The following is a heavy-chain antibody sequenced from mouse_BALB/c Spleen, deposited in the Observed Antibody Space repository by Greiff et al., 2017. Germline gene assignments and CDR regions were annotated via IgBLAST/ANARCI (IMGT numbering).Heavy chain of an antibody. V-gene: IGHV5-4*02. J-gene: IGHJ3*01. Sequence: EVQVVESGGGLVKPGGSLKLSCAASGFTFSDYYMYWVRQTPEKRLEWVATISDGGSYTYYPDSVKGRFTISRDNAKNNLYLQMSSLKSEDTAMYYCASDYYGSSEGFAYWGQGTLVTVSA. CDR1: GFTFSDYY. D-gene: IGHD1-1*01. CDR3: ASDYYGSSEGFAY. CDR2: ISDGGSYT.